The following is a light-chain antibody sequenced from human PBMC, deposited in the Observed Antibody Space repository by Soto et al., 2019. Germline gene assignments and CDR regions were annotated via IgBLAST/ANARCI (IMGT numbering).Light chain of an antibody. V-gene: IGLV1-40*01. CDR2: ANT. CDR3: AAWDDSLSGCV. CDR1: TSNIGAGYD. J-gene: IGLJ3*02. Sequence: QAVVTQPPSVSGAPGQRVTISCAGNTSNIGAGYDVHWYQQFPGTAPRLVIHANTNRPSGVPDRFSGSKSGTSASLAITGLPSEDEADYYCAAWDDSLSGCVFGGGTKLTVL.